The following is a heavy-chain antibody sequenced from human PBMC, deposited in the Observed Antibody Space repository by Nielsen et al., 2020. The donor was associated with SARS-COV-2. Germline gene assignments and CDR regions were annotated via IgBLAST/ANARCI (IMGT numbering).Heavy chain of an antibody. CDR1: GFTFSPYA. D-gene: IGHD3-10*01. V-gene: IGHV3-30*14. J-gene: IGHJ5*02. Sequence: GESLKISCAVSGFTFSPYAMHWVRQAPGKGLDWVAVISYDGSNDFYADSVKGRFTISRDNSKNTLYLQMNSLRAGDTAVYYCARGATLYGSGSYSSWFDPWGQGTLVTVSS. CDR2: ISYDGSND. CDR3: ARGATLYGSGSYSSWFDP.